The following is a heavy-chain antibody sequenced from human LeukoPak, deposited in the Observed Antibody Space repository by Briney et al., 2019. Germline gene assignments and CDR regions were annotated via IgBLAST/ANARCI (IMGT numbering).Heavy chain of an antibody. CDR2: VYYTGRT. CDR3: ASTHAGRYYTTFDS. Sequence: SETLSLTCTVSGGSISSYYWGWIRQPPGKGLEWIGTVYYTGRTYNNPSLKSRITISVDTSNNQFSLKVASVTAADTAVYYCASTHAGRYYTTFDSWGQGTLVAVSS. D-gene: IGHD1-26*01. V-gene: IGHV4-39*01. J-gene: IGHJ4*02. CDR1: GGSISSYY.